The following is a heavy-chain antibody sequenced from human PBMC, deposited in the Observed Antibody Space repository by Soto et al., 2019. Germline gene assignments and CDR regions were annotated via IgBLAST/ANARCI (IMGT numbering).Heavy chain of an antibody. CDR2: IYSSGRT. Sequence: QVRLQESGPGLVKPSETLSLTCTVSGGSVDTYYWSWIRQPPGKGLEWIGYIYSSGRTSYNPSLESRVTISVDTSKNQFYLRLISVTAADTAVYYCARERGPLSYCDYWGQGTLVTVSS. J-gene: IGHJ4*02. D-gene: IGHD3-16*01. V-gene: IGHV4-59*02. CDR1: GGSVDTYY. CDR3: ARERGPLSYCDY.